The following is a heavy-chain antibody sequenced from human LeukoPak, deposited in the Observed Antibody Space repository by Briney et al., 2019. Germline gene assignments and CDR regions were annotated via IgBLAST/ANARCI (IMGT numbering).Heavy chain of an antibody. Sequence: PGGSLRLSCAASGFTFSRYWMTWVRQAPGKGLQWVANIKHDGSEEYYVDSVKGRFTISRDNAKNSPYLQMNSLRAEDTAVYYCARDQANYFDSSGFSTYWGQGTLVTVSS. CDR3: ARDQANYFDSSGFSTY. CDR2: IKHDGSEE. CDR1: GFTFSRYW. J-gene: IGHJ4*02. D-gene: IGHD3-22*01. V-gene: IGHV3-7*01.